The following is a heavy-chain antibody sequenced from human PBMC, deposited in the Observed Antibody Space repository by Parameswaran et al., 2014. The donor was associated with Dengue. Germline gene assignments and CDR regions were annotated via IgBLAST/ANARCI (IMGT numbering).Heavy chain of an antibody. Sequence: VRQMPGKGLEWVSAISGSGGSTYYADSVKGRFTISRDNSKNTLYLQMNSLRAEDTAVYYCAKGSSGWYSNFDYWGQGTLVTVSS. D-gene: IGHD6-19*01. J-gene: IGHJ4*02. CDR2: ISGSGGST. V-gene: IGHV3-23*01. CDR3: AKGSSGWYSNFDY.